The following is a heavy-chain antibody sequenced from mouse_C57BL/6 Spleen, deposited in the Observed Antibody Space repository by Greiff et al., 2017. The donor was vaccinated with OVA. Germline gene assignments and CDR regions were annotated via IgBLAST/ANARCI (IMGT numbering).Heavy chain of an antibody. CDR1: GYAFTNYL. J-gene: IGHJ4*01. V-gene: IGHV1-54*01. CDR3: ARGGLRLRMDY. D-gene: IGHD3-2*02. CDR2: INPGSGGT. Sequence: VQLQQSGAELVRPGTSVKVSCKASGYAFTNYLIEWVKQRPGQGLEWIGVINPGSGGTNYNEKFKGKATLTADKSSSTAYMQLSSLTSEDSAVYFCARGGLRLRMDYWGQGTSVTVSS.